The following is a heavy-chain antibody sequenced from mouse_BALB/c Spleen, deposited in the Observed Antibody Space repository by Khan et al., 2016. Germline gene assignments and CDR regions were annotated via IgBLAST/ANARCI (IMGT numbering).Heavy chain of an antibody. V-gene: IGHV2-6-4*01. D-gene: IGHD2-14*01. CDR1: GFSLSRYN. CDR2: IWGGGGT. Sequence: VQLLETGPGLVAPSPSLSITCTVSGFSLSRYNIHWVRQPPVKGLEWLGMIWGGGGTDYNSTLKSRLSISKDNSQSQVFLKMNSLQTDDTAMYYCARAYYRYDGYYAMDYWGQGTSVTVSS. J-gene: IGHJ4*01. CDR3: ARAYYRYDGYYAMDY.